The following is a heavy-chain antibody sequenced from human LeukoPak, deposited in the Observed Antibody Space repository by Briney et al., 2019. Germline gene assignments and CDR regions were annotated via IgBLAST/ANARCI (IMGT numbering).Heavy chain of an antibody. CDR2: ISSNGGST. V-gene: IGHV3-64D*06. Sequence: PGGSLRLSCSASGFTFSSCAMHWVRQAPGKGLEYVSAISSNGGSTYYADSVKGRFTISRDNSKNTLYLQMSSLRAEDTAVYYCVKDAAVTAHYSDYWGQGTLVTVSS. CDR1: GFTFSSCA. J-gene: IGHJ4*02. CDR3: VKDAAVTAHYSDY. D-gene: IGHD2-21*02.